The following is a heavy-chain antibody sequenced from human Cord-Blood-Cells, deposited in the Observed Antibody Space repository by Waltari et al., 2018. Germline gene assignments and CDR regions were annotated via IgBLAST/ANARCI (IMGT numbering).Heavy chain of an antibody. CDR2: IKSKTDGGTT. CDR1: GFTFSNAW. CDR3: TTEYVVVIAIL. D-gene: IGHD2-21*01. Sequence: EVQLVESGGGLVKPGGSLRLSCAASGFTFSNAWMSWVRQAPGKGREWGGRIKSKTDGGTTDYAAPVKGRFTISRDDSKNTLYLQMNSLKTEDTAVYYCTTEYVVVIAILWGQGTLVTVSS. J-gene: IGHJ4*02. V-gene: IGHV3-15*01.